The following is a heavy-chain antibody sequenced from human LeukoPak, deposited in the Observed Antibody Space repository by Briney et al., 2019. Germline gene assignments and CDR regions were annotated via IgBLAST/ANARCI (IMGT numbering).Heavy chain of an antibody. Sequence: PGGSLRLSCAASGFTFCSYALSWVRPAPGKGVEWVSAISGSGGSTYYADSVKGRFTISRDNSKNTLYLQMNSLRAEDTAVYYCAKGGRGYFDYWGQGTLVTVSS. CDR3: AKGGRGYFDY. CDR2: ISGSGGST. J-gene: IGHJ4*02. CDR1: GFTFCSYA. D-gene: IGHD3-10*01. V-gene: IGHV3-23*01.